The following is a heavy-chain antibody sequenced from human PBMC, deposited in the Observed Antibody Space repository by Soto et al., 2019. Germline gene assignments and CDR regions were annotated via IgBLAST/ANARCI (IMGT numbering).Heavy chain of an antibody. V-gene: IGHV4-59*01. CDR3: ARAYDILTGFDY. CDR2: ISYSGRT. CDR1: GGSISKYY. D-gene: IGHD3-9*01. J-gene: IGHJ4*02. Sequence: KLPETLSLTCTVSGGSISKYYWSWIRQSPGKGLEWIGYISYSGRTNYNPSVKSRVTISGDTSKNQFSLKLSSVTAADTAVYYCARAYDILTGFDYWGQGTLVTVSS.